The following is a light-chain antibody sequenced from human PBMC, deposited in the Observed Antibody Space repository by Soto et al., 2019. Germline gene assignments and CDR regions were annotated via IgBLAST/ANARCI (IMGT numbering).Light chain of an antibody. V-gene: IGKV3-20*01. Sequence: ESVLTQSPGTLSLSPGERATLSCRASQSVSSNYLAWYQQKPGQAPSLLIFDASKRATGIPARFSGSGSGTDFTLTISSLEPEDFAVYYCQHYGSSWTFGQGTKVDIK. J-gene: IGKJ1*01. CDR3: QHYGSSWT. CDR2: DAS. CDR1: QSVSSNY.